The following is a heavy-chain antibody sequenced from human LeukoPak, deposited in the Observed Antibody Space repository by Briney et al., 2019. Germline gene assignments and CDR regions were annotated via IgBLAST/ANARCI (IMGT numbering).Heavy chain of an antibody. CDR1: GFTFTSSA. V-gene: IGHV1-58*02. D-gene: IGHD3-16*01. CDR2: IVVGSGNT. J-gene: IGHJ4*02. CDR3: AKALPPLRLGGLFDY. Sequence: SVKVSCKASGFTFTSSAMQWVRQARGQRLEWIGWIVVGSGNTNYAQKFQERVTITRDMSTSTAYMELSSLRAEDTAVYYCAKALPPLRLGGLFDYWGQGTLVTVSS.